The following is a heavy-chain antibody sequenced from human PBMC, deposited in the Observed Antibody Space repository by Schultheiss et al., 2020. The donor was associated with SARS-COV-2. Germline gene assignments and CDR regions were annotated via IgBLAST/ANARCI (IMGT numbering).Heavy chain of an antibody. D-gene: IGHD6-13*01. CDR3: AKESSSSWYFDY. J-gene: IGHJ4*02. CDR1: GFTVSSNY. CDR2: IYSGGST. Sequence: GGSLRLSCAASGFTVSSNYMSWVHQAPGKGLEWVSVIYSGGSTYYADSVKGRFTISRDNSKNTLYLQMNSLRAEDTAVYYCAKESSSSWYFDYWGQGTLVTVSS. V-gene: IGHV3-53*05.